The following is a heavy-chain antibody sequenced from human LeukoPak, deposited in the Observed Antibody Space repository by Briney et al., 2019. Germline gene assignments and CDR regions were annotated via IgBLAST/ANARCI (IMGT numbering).Heavy chain of an antibody. CDR3: ANREYCRSTSCYYFDY. CDR2: IKADGSGD. V-gene: IGHV3-7*01. CDR1: GFTFSGYH. D-gene: IGHD2-2*01. Sequence: GGSLRLSCAASGFTFSGYHMTWVRQAPGKGLEWVAMIKADGSGDYYVDSVKGRFTISRDDAKNSLHLQMNSLRAEDTAVYYCANREYCRSTSCYYFDYWGQGTLVTVSS. J-gene: IGHJ4*02.